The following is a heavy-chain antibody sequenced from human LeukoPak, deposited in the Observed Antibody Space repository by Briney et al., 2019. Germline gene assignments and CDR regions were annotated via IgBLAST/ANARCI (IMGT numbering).Heavy chain of an antibody. V-gene: IGHV3-23*01. J-gene: IGHJ6*03. Sequence: GGSLRLSCAASGFTFSSYGMSWVRQAPGKGLEWVSAISGSGGSTYYADSAKGRFTISRDNSKNTLYLQMNSLRAEDTAVYYCAKLGSGCSGGSCYYYYYMDVWGKGTTVTISS. CDR3: AKLGSGCSGGSCYYYYYMDV. CDR1: GFTFSSYG. D-gene: IGHD2-15*01. CDR2: ISGSGGST.